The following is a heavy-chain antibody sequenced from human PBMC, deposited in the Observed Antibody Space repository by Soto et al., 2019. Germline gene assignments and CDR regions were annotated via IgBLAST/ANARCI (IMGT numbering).Heavy chain of an antibody. CDR3: MTPGTSDHCDY. CDR1: GIVFSSFG. Sequence: VQLVESGGGVVQPGNSLRLSCAVSGIVFSSFGMHWVRQAPGKGLEWVAVISFDTSNSYYADSVNGRFTISRDNSKNLLFLQMDGLRPEDTAVYWCMTPGTSDHCDYWGRGTLVTVSA. D-gene: IGHD2-8*02. V-gene: IGHV3-30*03. CDR2: ISFDTSNS. J-gene: IGHJ4*02.